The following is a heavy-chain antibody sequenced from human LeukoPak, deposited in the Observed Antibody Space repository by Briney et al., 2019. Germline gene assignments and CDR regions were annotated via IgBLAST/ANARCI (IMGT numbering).Heavy chain of an antibody. D-gene: IGHD6-19*01. Sequence: GGSLRLSCAASGFTFSSYGMHWVRQAPGKGLEWVALISYDGAKNYYADSVKGRFTISRDNSKSMLYLQMNSLRTDDTAVYYCAKATIAVSGNGIDYWGQGTLVTASS. J-gene: IGHJ4*02. CDR1: GFTFSSYG. CDR3: AKATIAVSGNGIDY. CDR2: ISYDGAKN. V-gene: IGHV3-30*18.